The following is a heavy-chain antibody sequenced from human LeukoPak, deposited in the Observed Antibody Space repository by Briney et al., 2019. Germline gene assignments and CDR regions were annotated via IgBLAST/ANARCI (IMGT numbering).Heavy chain of an antibody. CDR1: GFTFSSYW. J-gene: IGHJ4*02. V-gene: IGHV3-7*01. CDR3: ARDAPDSSGYYFDY. Sequence: GGSLRLSCAASGFTFSSYWMSWVRQAPGKGLEWVANIKQDRSEKYYVDSVKGRFTISRDNAKNSLYLQMNSLRAEDTAVYYCARDAPDSSGYYFDYWGQGTLVTVSS. CDR2: IKQDRSEK. D-gene: IGHD3-22*01.